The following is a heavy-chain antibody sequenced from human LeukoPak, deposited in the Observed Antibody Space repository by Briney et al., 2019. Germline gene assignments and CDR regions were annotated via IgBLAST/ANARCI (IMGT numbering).Heavy chain of an antibody. CDR3: AKANTGYSSGWTQYYFDY. V-gene: IGHV3-30*18. J-gene: IGHJ4*02. CDR2: ISYDGSNK. CDR1: GFTFSSYG. Sequence: GGSLRLSCAASGFTFSSYGMHWVRQAPGKGLEWVAVISYDGSNKYYADSVKGRFTISRDNSKNTLYLQMNSLGAEDTAVYYCAKANTGYSSGWTQYYFDYWGQGTLVTVSS. D-gene: IGHD6-19*01.